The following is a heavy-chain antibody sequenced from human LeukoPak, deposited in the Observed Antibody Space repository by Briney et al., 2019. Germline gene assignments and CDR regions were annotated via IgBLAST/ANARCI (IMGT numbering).Heavy chain of an antibody. CDR3: ARDCMITFGGVIVTPDAFDI. J-gene: IGHJ3*02. CDR2: ISSSSGYI. V-gene: IGHV3-21*01. Sequence: GRSLRLSCAASGFTFDDYGMSWVRQAPGKGLEWVSSISSSSGYIYYADSVKGRFTISRDNAKTSLYLQMNSLRAEDTAVYYCARDCMITFGGVIVTPDAFDIWGQGTMVTVSS. CDR1: GFTFDDYG. D-gene: IGHD3-16*02.